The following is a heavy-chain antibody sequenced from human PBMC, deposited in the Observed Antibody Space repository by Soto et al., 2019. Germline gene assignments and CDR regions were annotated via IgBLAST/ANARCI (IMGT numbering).Heavy chain of an antibody. V-gene: IGHV3-15*01. CDR3: TTEDGRSVD. J-gene: IGHJ4*02. CDR1: GFTFSNAW. D-gene: IGHD2-21*01. CDR2: VKSNIHGGTT. Sequence: EVPLVESGGGLVEPGGSLRLSCAASGFTFSNAWMTWVRQTPGKGLEWVGRVKSNIHGGTTDYAAPVKGRFTISRDDSKSTLYLQMNFLKIEDTAVYYCTTEDGRSVDWGQGTLVTVSS.